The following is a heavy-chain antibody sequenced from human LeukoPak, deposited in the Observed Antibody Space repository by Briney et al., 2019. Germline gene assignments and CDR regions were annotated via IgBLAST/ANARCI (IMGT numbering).Heavy chain of an antibody. J-gene: IGHJ4*02. Sequence: RGALRLSCAASRFTLSSYAMHWVRQAPGKGVEGGAVISYDGSNKYYADSVKGRFTISRDNSKNTLYLQMNRLRAEDTAVYYRAREPSYYFDYWGQGTLVTVSS. V-gene: IGHV3-30-3*01. CDR2: ISYDGSNK. CDR1: RFTLSSYA. CDR3: AREPSYYFDY.